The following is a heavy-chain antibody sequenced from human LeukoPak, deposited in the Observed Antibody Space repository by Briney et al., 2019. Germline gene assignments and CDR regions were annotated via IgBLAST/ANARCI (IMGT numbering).Heavy chain of an antibody. CDR2: IYYTGGET. V-gene: IGHV4-59*08. CDR1: GGSINSYY. CDR3: ARQPGATAAFDI. D-gene: IGHD5-18*01. Sequence: SETLSLTCTVSGGSINSYYWSWIRQPPGKGLEWIGYIYYTGGETNYNPSLKSRLTISVDTSKNQFSLMLTSVTAADTAVYYCARQPGATAAFDIWAQGTMVTVSS. J-gene: IGHJ3*02.